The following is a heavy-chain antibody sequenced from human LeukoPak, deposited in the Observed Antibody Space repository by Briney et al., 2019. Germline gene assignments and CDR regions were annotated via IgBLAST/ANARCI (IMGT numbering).Heavy chain of an antibody. J-gene: IGHJ4*02. Sequence: GGSLRLSCAASRFTFTDYTMNWVRQAPGKGLEWVSSISSSSSYINYADSVKGRFTISRDNAKNSVYLQMNSLRAEDTAVYYCTRAVAADDFSPGYWGQGTLLTVSS. D-gene: IGHD3/OR15-3a*01. CDR2: ISSSSSYI. CDR1: RFTFTDYT. CDR3: TRAVAADDFSPGY. V-gene: IGHV3-21*01.